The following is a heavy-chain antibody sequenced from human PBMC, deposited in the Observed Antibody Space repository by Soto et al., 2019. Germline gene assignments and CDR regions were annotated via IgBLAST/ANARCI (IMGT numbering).Heavy chain of an antibody. J-gene: IGHJ3*02. V-gene: IGHV4-39*01. CDR3: ASRGTIKQLRYFDCGTFDI. CDR2: IYYSGST. Sequence: QLQLQESGPGLVKPSETLSLTCTVSGGSISSSSYYWGWIRQPPGKGLEWIGSIYYSGSTYYNPSLRICVTISVDTSKNQFSLKLSSVTAADTAVYYCASRGTIKQLRYFDCGTFDIWGQGTMVTVSS. CDR1: GGSISSSSYY. D-gene: IGHD3-9*01.